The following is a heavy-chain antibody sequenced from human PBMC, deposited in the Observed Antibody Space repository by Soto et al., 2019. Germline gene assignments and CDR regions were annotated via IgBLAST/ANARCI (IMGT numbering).Heavy chain of an antibody. V-gene: IGHV1-18*01. CDR2: ISAYNGNT. CDR3: ARGWGTYYDILTGHGDYYYMDV. J-gene: IGHJ6*03. Sequence: ASVKVSCKASGYTFTSYGISWVRQAPGQGLEWMGRISAYNGNTNYAQKLQGRVTITTDTSTSTDYIELRSLRSDDTAVYYCARGWGTYYDILTGHGDYYYMDVWGKGTTVTVS. D-gene: IGHD3-9*01. CDR1: GYTFTSYG.